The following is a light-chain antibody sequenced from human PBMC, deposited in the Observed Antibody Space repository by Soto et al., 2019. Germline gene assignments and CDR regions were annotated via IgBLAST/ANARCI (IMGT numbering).Light chain of an antibody. Sequence: EIVLTKSPGTLSLSPGERATLSCRASQSVSSSYLAWYQQKPGQAPRLLICGASSRATGIPDRFSGSGSGTDFTLTICRLEPEDFAVYYCQQYGSSPWTFGQGTKVDIK. V-gene: IGKV3-20*01. CDR2: GAS. CDR3: QQYGSSPWT. J-gene: IGKJ1*01. CDR1: QSVSSSY.